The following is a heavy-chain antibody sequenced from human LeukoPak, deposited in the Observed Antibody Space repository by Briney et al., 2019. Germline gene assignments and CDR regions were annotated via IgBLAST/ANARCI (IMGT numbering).Heavy chain of an antibody. V-gene: IGHV3-23*01. Sequence: HPGGSLRLSCAASGFTFSSYAMSWVRQAPGKGLEWVSGLSGSGGSTYYADPVKGRFTISRDNSKNTVFLQMNSLRAEDTAVYYYAKKLRASGDYRLGPLDYWGQGTLVTVSS. CDR2: LSGSGGST. CDR3: AKKLRASGDYRLGPLDY. J-gene: IGHJ4*02. CDR1: GFTFSSYA. D-gene: IGHD4-17*01.